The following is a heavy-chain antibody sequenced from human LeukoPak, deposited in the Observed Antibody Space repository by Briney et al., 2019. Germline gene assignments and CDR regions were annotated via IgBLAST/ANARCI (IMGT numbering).Heavy chain of an antibody. CDR2: FDPEDGET. D-gene: IGHD1-26*01. V-gene: IGHV1-24*01. J-gene: IGHJ3*02. CDR1: GYTXSEFS. CDR3: AIERDMVGGSGLDI. Sequence: GASVKVSCKVSGYTXSEFSMHWVRQAPGKGPEWMGGFDPEDGETIYAQKFQGRVSMTEDTSTDTAYMELSSLRSEDTAMYYCAIERDMVGGSGLDIWGQGTMVTVSS.